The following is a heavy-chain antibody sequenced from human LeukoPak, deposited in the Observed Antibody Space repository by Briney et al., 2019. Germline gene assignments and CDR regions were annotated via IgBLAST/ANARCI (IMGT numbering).Heavy chain of an antibody. V-gene: IGHV3-7*05. CDR2: IKQDGSQK. CDR1: GFTFSSYK. D-gene: IGHD5-18*01. CDR3: ARDESGDSYGLY. Sequence: PGGSLRLSCAVSGFTFSSYKMNWVRQAQGKGLESVANIKQDGSQKYYVDSVKGRCTISRDNAKNSLYLQLNSLRAEDTAGYYCARDESGDSYGLYWGQGTLVTVSS. J-gene: IGHJ4*02.